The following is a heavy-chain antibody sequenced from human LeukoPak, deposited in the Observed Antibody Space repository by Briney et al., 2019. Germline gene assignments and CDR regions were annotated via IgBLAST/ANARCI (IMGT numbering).Heavy chain of an antibody. J-gene: IGHJ5*02. V-gene: IGHV6-1*01. CDR2: TYYRSKWYN. CDR3: ARDRFSGDNWCDP. Sequence: SQTLSLTCAISGDSVSGKSAAWNWIRQSPSRGLEWLGRTYYRSKWYNDYAVSVASRITVIPDTSKNQFSLQLNSVTPEDTAVYYCARDRFSGDNWCDPWGQGTLVIVSS. CDR1: GDSVSGKSAA. D-gene: IGHD2/OR15-2a*01.